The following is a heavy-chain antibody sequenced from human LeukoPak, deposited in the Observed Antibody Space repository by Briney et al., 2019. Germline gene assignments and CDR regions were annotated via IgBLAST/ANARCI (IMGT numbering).Heavy chain of an antibody. CDR1: GFTFSSYG. CDR2: ISYDGSNK. D-gene: IGHD4-17*01. CDR3: AKVFTVTTV. J-gene: IGHJ4*02. Sequence: GRSLRLSCAASGFTFSSYGMHWVRQAPGKGLEWVAVISYDGSNKYYADSVKGRFTISRDNSKNTLYLQMNSLRAEDTAVYYCAKVFTVTTVWGQGTLVTVSS. V-gene: IGHV3-30*18.